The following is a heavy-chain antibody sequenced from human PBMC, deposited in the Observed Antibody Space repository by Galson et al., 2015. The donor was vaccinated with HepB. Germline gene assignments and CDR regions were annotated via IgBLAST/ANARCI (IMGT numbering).Heavy chain of an antibody. CDR2: INAGNGNT. J-gene: IGHJ4*02. D-gene: IGHD3-22*01. CDR3: AREGGLYYYDSSGCLDY. CDR1: GYTFTSYA. V-gene: IGHV1-3*01. Sequence: SVKVSCKASGYTFTSYAMHWVRQAPGQRLEWMGWINAGNGNTKYSQKFQGRVTITRDTSASTAYMELSSLRSEDTAVYYCAREGGLYYYDSSGCLDYWGQGTLVTVSS.